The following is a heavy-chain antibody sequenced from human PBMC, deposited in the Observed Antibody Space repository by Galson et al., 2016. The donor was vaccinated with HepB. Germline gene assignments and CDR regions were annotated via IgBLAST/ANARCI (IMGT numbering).Heavy chain of an antibody. CDR3: AGHLRGGYGMDV. D-gene: IGHD3-10*01. Sequence: ETLSLTCTVSGGSISSSSYYWGCIRQPPGKGLEWIGSIYYSGSTYYNPPLKSRVTISVDTSKNQFSLKLSSVTAADTAVYYCAGHLRGGYGMDVWGQGTTVTVSS. J-gene: IGHJ6*02. V-gene: IGHV4-39*01. CDR1: GGSISSSSYY. CDR2: IYYSGST.